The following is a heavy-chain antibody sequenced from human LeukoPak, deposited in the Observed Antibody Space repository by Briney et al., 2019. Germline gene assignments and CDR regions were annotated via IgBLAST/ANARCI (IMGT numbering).Heavy chain of an antibody. V-gene: IGHV4-59*12. J-gene: IGHJ4*02. CDR1: GGSFSSYY. D-gene: IGHD5-18*01. Sequence: SETLSLTCTVSGGSFSSYYWSWIRQPPGKGLEWIGYIYYSGSTYYNPSLKSRVTISVDTSKNQFSLKLSSVTAADTAVYYCARDRGGYSYGYYFDYWGQGTLVTVSS. CDR2: IYYSGST. CDR3: ARDRGGYSYGYYFDY.